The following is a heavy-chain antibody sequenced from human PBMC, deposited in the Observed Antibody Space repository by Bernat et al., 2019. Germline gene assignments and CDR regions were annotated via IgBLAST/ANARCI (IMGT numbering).Heavy chain of an antibody. J-gene: IGHJ2*01. D-gene: IGHD2/OR15-2a*01. Sequence: EVQLVESGGGLVKPGGSLRLSCEASGFTFSSYAMNWVRQAPGKGLEWVSVIYTGGTTCYAASGQGRLPISRDLSKNPLYLQMKNLGADDTALYYCAGEEYTRSPRHWYFDLWGRGTLVTVSS. V-gene: IGHV3-66*01. CDR1: GFTFSSYA. CDR2: IYTGGTT. CDR3: AGEEYTRSPRHWYFDL.